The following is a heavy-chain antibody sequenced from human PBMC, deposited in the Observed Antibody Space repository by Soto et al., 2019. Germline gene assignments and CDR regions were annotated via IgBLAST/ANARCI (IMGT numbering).Heavy chain of an antibody. Sequence: PSETLSLTCTVSGGSIDTYYWSWILQSPGRELEWIGYISSSGSTDYNPSLKSRVTMSLDTSKNQFSLKLTSVTAADTAVYYCARGGSNDWQVAFDIWGQGTMVTVSS. CDR3: ARGGSNDWQVAFDI. D-gene: IGHD3-9*01. V-gene: IGHV4-59*12. CDR1: GGSIDTYY. J-gene: IGHJ3*02. CDR2: ISSSGST.